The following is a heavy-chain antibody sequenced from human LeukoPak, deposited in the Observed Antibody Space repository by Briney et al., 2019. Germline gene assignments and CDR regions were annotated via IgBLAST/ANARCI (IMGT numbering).Heavy chain of an antibody. CDR1: GYTFTYYV. CDR2: ISAYNGNT. V-gene: IGHV1-18*01. CDR3: ARDSPIYGSGSYSDYYYYGMDV. J-gene: IGHJ6*02. Sequence: GASVKVSCKTSGYTFTYYVISWVRQAPGQGLEWMGLISAYNGNTNYAQKLQGRVTMTTDTSTSTAYMELRSLRSDDTAVYYCARDSPIYGSGSYSDYYYYGMDVWGQGTTVTVSS. D-gene: IGHD3-10*01.